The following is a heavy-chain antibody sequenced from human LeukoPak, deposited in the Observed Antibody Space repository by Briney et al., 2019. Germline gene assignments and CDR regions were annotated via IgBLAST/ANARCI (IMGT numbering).Heavy chain of an antibody. D-gene: IGHD3-10*01. V-gene: IGHV3-7*03. CDR3: AKDLYYYGSGSYRLSPVDV. CDR1: RFTFSSYW. J-gene: IGHJ6*04. CDR2: IKQDGSEK. Sequence: QPGGSLRLSCAASRFTFSSYWMNWVRQAPGKGPEWVANIKQDGSEKYYVGSVKGRFTISRDNAKNSLYLQMNSLRAEDTAVYYCAKDLYYYGSGSYRLSPVDVWGKGTTVTISS.